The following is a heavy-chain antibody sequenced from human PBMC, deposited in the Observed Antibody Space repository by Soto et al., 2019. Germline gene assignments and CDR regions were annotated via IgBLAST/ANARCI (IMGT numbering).Heavy chain of an antibody. Sequence: QVTLKESGPVLVKPTETLTLTCTVSGFSLSNARMGVSWIRQPPGKALEWLAHIFSNDEKSYSTSLKSSLTTSKDTSKSQVVLIMTNMDPVDTATYYCARAYFYDSPVPFDYWGQGTLVTVSS. CDR1: GFSLSNARMG. D-gene: IGHD3-22*01. V-gene: IGHV2-26*01. CDR3: ARAYFYDSPVPFDY. J-gene: IGHJ4*02. CDR2: IFSNDEK.